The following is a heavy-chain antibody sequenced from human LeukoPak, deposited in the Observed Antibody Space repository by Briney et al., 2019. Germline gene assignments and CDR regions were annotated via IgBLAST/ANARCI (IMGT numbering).Heavy chain of an antibody. CDR2: IYPGDSDT. CDR1: GYSFTSYW. V-gene: IGHV5-51*01. D-gene: IGHD6-13*01. Sequence: GSLKISCKGSGYSFTSYWIGWVRQMPGKGLEWMGLIYPGDSDTRYSPSLQGQVTISADKSISTAYLQWSSLKASDTAMYYCARLYYSSSWYPGYFQHWGQGTQVTVSS. CDR3: ARLYYSSSWYPGYFQH. J-gene: IGHJ1*01.